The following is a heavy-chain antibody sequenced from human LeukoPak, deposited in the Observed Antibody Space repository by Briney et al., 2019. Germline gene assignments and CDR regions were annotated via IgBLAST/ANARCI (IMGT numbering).Heavy chain of an antibody. D-gene: IGHD4-17*01. V-gene: IGHV3-30*18. CDR1: GFTFSSYV. Sequence: GRSVRLSCAASGFTFSSYVMHWVRQAPGKGLEWVAVISYDGSNKYYAHSVKGRFTISRVNSKNPLYLQMTSLRAEDTAVYYCAKDQSRDYGNYYYTDVWGKGTTVTVSS. CDR2: ISYDGSNK. CDR3: AKDQSRDYGNYYYTDV. J-gene: IGHJ6*03.